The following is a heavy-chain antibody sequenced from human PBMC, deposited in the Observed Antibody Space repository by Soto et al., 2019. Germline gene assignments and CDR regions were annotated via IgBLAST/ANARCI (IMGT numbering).Heavy chain of an antibody. Sequence: SETLSLTCTVSLGSVSGYYWGWIRQPPGKGLEWIGHIYYSGSINYNPSLQGRVTISVDTSSNQFSLRLTPVTTADTALYYCARGRGYCSSSSCRGYFDSRGQGALVTVSS. CDR3: ARGRGYCSSSSCRGYFDS. V-gene: IGHV4-59*02. D-gene: IGHD2-2*01. CDR2: IYYSGSI. CDR1: LGSVSGYY. J-gene: IGHJ4*02.